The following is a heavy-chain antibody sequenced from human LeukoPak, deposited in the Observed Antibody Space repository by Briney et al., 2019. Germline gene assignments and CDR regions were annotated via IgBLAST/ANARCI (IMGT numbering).Heavy chain of an antibody. CDR2: IYYSGST. CDR1: GGSISSYY. V-gene: IGHV4-59*08. J-gene: IGHJ4*02. D-gene: IGHD4-17*01. Sequence: SETLSLTCTVSGGSISSYYWSWIRQPLGKGLEWIGYIYYSGSTNYNPSLKSRVTISVDTSKNQFSLKLSSVTAADTAVYYCARPRWDDYGDLYFDYWGQGTLVTVSS. CDR3: ARPRWDDYGDLYFDY.